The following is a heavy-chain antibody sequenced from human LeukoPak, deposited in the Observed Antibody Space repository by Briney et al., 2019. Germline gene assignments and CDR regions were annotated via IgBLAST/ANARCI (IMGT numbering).Heavy chain of an antibody. J-gene: IGHJ5*02. Sequence: ASVKVSFKASGYTFNSYYMHWVRQAPGQGLEWMGWINPNSGGTNYAQKFQGRVTMTRDTSISTAYMELSRLRSDDTAVYYCARNIVVVPAARSRFDPWGQGTLVTVSS. CDR2: INPNSGGT. CDR3: ARNIVVVPAARSRFDP. V-gene: IGHV1-2*02. CDR1: GYTFNSYY. D-gene: IGHD2-2*01.